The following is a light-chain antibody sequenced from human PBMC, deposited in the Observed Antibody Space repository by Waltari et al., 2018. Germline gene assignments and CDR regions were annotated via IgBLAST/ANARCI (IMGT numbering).Light chain of an antibody. Sequence: SSELTQDPVVSVALVQTVRITCQGDSLRTYYVSWFQQKPGQAPALVTYGKNNRPSGIPDRFSASSSGSTASLTIIGAQAEDEADYYCHSRDSSGDVLIGGGTKLTVV. V-gene: IGLV3-19*01. CDR1: SLRTYY. CDR2: GKN. CDR3: HSRDSSGDVL. J-gene: IGLJ2*01.